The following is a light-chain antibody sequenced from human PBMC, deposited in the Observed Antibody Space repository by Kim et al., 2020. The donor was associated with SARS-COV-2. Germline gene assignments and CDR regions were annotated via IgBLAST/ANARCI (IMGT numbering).Light chain of an antibody. Sequence: SSELTQDPAVSVALGQTVRITCQGDSLRSYYATWYQQKPGQAPILVIYGKNNRPSGIPDRFSGSSSGNTASLTIAGPQAGDEADHYCISRDTDNNGLFGG. J-gene: IGLJ2*01. CDR3: ISRDTDNNGL. CDR2: GKN. V-gene: IGLV3-19*01. CDR1: SLRSYY.